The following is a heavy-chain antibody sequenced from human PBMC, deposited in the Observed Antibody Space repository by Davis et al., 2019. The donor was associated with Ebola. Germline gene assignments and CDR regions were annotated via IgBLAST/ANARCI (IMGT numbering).Heavy chain of an antibody. D-gene: IGHD3-22*01. J-gene: IGHJ5*02. CDR3: ARDITMIVVDGGWFDP. CDR1: GGTFSSYT. V-gene: IGHV1-69*04. Sequence: SVKVSCKDSGGTFSSYTISWVRQAPGQGLEWMGRINPILGIANYAQKFQGRVTMTTDPSTSTAYMELRSLRSDDTAVYYCARDITMIVVDGGWFDPWGQGTLVTVSS. CDR2: INPILGIA.